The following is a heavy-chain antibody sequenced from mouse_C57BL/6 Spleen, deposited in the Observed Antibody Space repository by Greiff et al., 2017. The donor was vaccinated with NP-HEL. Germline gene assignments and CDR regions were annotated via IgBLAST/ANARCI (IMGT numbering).Heavy chain of an antibody. J-gene: IGHJ2*01. Sequence: QVQLKESGPELVKPGASVKISCKASGYAFSSSWMNWVKQRPGKGLEWIGRIYPGDGDTNYNGKFKGKATLTADKSSSTAYMQLSSLTSEDSAVYFCARGSYSIPYYFDYWGQGTTLTVSS. CDR3: ARGSYSIPYYFDY. CDR1: GYAFSSSW. D-gene: IGHD2-5*01. CDR2: IYPGDGDT. V-gene: IGHV1-82*01.